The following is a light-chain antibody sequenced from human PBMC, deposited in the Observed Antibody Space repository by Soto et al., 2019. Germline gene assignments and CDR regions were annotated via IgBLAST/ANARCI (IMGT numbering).Light chain of an antibody. J-gene: IGKJ5*01. CDR2: GAS. CDR3: QQYVISVT. Sequence: EVVLTQSPVTLSLSPGERATLSCRASQSFRGLLAWYQQKPGQAPRLLIYGASNRATGIPDRFSGSGSGTDFTLTISRLEPQDSAMYYCQQYVISVTFGQGTRLEIK. CDR1: QSFRGL. V-gene: IGKV3-20*01.